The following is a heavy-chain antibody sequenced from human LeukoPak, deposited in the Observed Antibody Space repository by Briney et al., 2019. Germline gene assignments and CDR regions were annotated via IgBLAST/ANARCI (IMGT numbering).Heavy chain of an antibody. Sequence: GGSLRLSCAASGFTFSNHYMSWIRQAPGKGLEWVSYITSSDSGGFYADSAKGRFTISRDNAKNSLYLQMNSLRVEDTAVYYCARDGDTTSKVDYLGQGTLVTVSS. J-gene: IGHJ4*02. CDR2: ITSSDSGG. CDR3: ARDGDTTSKVDY. D-gene: IGHD4-11*01. CDR1: GFTFSNHY. V-gene: IGHV3-11*01.